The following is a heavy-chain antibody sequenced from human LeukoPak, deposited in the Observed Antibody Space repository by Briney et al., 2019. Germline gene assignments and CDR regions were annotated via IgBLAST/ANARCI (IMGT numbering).Heavy chain of an antibody. Sequence: GGSLRLSCAASGFTVSSNYMSWVRQAPGKGLEWASSISSSSSYIYYADSVKGRFTISRDNAKNSLYLQMNSLRAEDTAVYYCARADYYYMDVWGKGTTVTVSS. CDR1: GFTVSSNY. V-gene: IGHV3-21*01. J-gene: IGHJ6*03. CDR3: ARADYYYMDV. CDR2: ISSSSSYI.